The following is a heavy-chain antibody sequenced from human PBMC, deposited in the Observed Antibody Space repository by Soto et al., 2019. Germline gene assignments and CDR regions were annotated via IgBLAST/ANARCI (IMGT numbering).Heavy chain of an antibody. CDR2: IIPIFGTA. V-gene: IGHV1-69*13. CDR1: GGTFSSYA. J-gene: IGHJ5*02. CDR3: AREYYYDSSGYYNNWFDP. D-gene: IGHD3-22*01. Sequence: SVKVSCKASGGTFSSYAISWVRQAPGQGREWMGGIIPIFGTANYAQKFQGRVTITADESTSTACMELSSLRSADTAVYYCAREYYYDSSGYYNNWFDPWGQGTLVTVSS.